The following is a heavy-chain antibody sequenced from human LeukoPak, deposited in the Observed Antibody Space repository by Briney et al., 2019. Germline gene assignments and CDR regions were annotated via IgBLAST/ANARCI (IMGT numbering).Heavy chain of an antibody. J-gene: IGHJ3*01. CDR2: IRYDGSNK. CDR1: GFTFSSYG. Sequence: GGTLRLSCAASGFTFSSYGMHWVRQAPGKGLEWVTFIRYDGSNKYYADSVKGRFTIYRDNAKNSLYLQMNSLRAEDTAVYYCARDRAGGWGQGTMVTVSS. D-gene: IGHD1-1*01. CDR3: ARDRAGG. V-gene: IGHV3-30*02.